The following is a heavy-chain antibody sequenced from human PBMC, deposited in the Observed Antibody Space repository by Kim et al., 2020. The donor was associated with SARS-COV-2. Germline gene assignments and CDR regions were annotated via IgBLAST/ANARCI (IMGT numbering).Heavy chain of an antibody. CDR3: ARDAVAAAGTDDY. J-gene: IGHJ4*02. CDR2: IISSSTYI. V-gene: IGHV3-21*01. Sequence: GGSLRLSCAASGFTFSSYSMNWVRQAPGKGLEWVSSIISSSTYIYYADSVKGRFSISRDNAKNSLYLQMNSLRAEDTAVYYCARDAVAAAGTDDYWGQGTLVTVSS. D-gene: IGHD6-13*01. CDR1: GFTFSSYS.